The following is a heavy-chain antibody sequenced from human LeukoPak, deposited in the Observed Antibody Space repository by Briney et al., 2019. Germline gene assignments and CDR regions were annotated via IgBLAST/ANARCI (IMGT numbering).Heavy chain of an antibody. D-gene: IGHD3-22*01. J-gene: IGHJ4*02. CDR3: AADYYDSSGYLIDY. Sequence: SVKVSCKASGFTFTSSAMQWVRQARGQRLEWIGWIVVGSGNTNYAQKFQERVTITRDMSTSTACMELSSLRSEDTAVYYCAADYYDSSGYLIDYWGQGTLVTVSS. V-gene: IGHV1-58*02. CDR1: GFTFTSSA. CDR2: IVVGSGNT.